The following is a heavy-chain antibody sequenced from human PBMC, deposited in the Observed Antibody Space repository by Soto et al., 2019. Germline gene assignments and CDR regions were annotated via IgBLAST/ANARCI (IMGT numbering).Heavy chain of an antibody. CDR3: ARLPSRHLVDY. D-gene: IGHD3-3*02. V-gene: IGHV4-39*01. CDR2: MFYGVST. CDR1: GSSINSSGYY. J-gene: IGHJ4*02. Sequence: PSETLSLTCTVSGSSINSSGYYWGWIRQPPGEGLEWIGSMFYGVSTYYNPSLKSRVTVSVDTSKNQFSLILRSVTAADTAVYYCARLPSRHLVDYWGQGTLVTVSS.